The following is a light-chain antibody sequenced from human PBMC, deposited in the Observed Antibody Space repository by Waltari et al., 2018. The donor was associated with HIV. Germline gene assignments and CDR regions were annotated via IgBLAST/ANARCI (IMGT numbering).Light chain of an antibody. Sequence: DIVMTQSPDSLAVSLGERATINCKSSQTVLYSSNNKYYLTWYQQRPGQPPKVVIYWASTRESGVPDRFSGSGSGTDFTLTINSLQAEDVAVYYCQQYYSLPYTFGRGTKLEIK. CDR2: WAS. V-gene: IGKV4-1*01. J-gene: IGKJ2*01. CDR1: QTVLYSSNNKYY. CDR3: QQYYSLPYT.